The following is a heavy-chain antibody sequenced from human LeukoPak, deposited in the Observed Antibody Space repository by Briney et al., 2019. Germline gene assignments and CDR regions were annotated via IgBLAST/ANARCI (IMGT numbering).Heavy chain of an antibody. CDR2: FDPEDGET. CDR1: GYTLTELT. J-gene: IGHJ4*02. D-gene: IGHD5-24*01. V-gene: IGHV1-24*01. CDR3: ATDTVRGGYNYIVDY. Sequence: ASVKVSCKVSGYTLTELTMHWVRQAPGKGLEWMGGFDPEDGETIYAQKFQGRVTMTEDTSTDTAYMELSSLRSEDTAVYYCATDTVRGGYNYIVDYWGQGTLVTVSS.